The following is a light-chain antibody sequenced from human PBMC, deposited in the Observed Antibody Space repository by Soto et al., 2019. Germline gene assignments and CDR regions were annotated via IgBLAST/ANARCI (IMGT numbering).Light chain of an antibody. CDR3: QQYGASPWT. Sequence: EIVLTQSPGTLSLSPGERATLSCRASQRVNSNYLAWYQQKPGQAPRLLMYSTLSRATGNPDRFSGSGSGTDFPLSTSRLEPEDFAVYYCQQYGASPWTFRQGSKVEL. J-gene: IGKJ1*01. CDR2: STL. CDR1: QRVNSNY. V-gene: IGKV3-20*01.